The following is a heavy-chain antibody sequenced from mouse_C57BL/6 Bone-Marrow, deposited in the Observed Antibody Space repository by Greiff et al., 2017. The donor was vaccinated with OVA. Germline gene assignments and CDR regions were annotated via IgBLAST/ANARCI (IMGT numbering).Heavy chain of an antibody. CDR1: GYSITSGYY. CDR2: ISYDGSN. Sequence: EVKLQESGPGLVKPSQSLSLTCSVTGYSITSGYYWNWIRQFPGNKLEWMGYISYDGSNNYNPSLKNRISITRDTSKNQFFLKLNSVTTEDTATYYCAPYYYGSSYSAWFAYWGQGTLVTVSA. J-gene: IGHJ3*01. V-gene: IGHV3-6*01. CDR3: APYYYGSSYSAWFAY. D-gene: IGHD1-1*01.